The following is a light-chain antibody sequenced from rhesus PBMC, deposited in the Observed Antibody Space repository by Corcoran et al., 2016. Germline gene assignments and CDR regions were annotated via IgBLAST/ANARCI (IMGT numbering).Light chain of an antibody. V-gene: IGKV1S14*01. CDR1: QGISNS. Sequence: IHMTQSPSSLSASVGDTVTITCRASQGISNSLAWDQQKPGKAPKPLISYASSLATGVPSRFSGSGAGTDVTLTISSLRPEDFATYYCQQHNNFPPSFGQGTKGEIK. CDR2: YAS. J-gene: IGKJ2*01. CDR3: QQHNNFPPS.